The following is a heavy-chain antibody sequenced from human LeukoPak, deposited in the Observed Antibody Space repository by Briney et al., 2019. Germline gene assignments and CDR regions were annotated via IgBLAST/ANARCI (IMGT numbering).Heavy chain of an antibody. V-gene: IGHV3-48*01. Sequence: GGSLRLSCAASGFTFSSYSMNWVRQAPGKGLEWVSYISSSSSTIYYADSVKGRFTISRDNSKNTLYLQMNSLRAEDTAVYYCARDQDSNYYYYGMDVWGQGTTVTVSS. CDR1: GFTFSSYS. CDR3: ARDQDSNYYYYGMDV. D-gene: IGHD4-11*01. CDR2: ISSSSSTI. J-gene: IGHJ6*02.